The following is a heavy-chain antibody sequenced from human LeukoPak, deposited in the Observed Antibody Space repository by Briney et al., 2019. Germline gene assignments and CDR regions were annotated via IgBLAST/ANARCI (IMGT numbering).Heavy chain of an antibody. CDR1: GGSFSGYY. J-gene: IGHJ4*02. CDR3: ARHGNYYGSGSYY. D-gene: IGHD3-10*01. V-gene: IGHV4-34*01. Sequence: SETLSLTCAVYGGSFSGYYWSWIRQPPGKGLEWIGEINYSGSTNYNPSLKSRVTISVDTSKNQFSLKLSSITAADTAVYYCARHGNYYGSGSYYWGQGTLVTVSS. CDR2: INYSGST.